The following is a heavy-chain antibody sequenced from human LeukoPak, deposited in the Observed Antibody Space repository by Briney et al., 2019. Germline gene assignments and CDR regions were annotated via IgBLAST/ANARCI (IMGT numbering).Heavy chain of an antibody. CDR1: GFTFSSYW. J-gene: IGHJ4*02. CDR2: ISGSGGST. Sequence: GGSLRLSCAASGFTFSSYWMSWVRQAPGKGLEWVSAISGSGGSTYYADSVKGRFTISRDNSKNTLYLQMNSLRAEDTAVYYCAKEAYYYDSSGYEQRDYWGQGTLVTVSS. D-gene: IGHD3-22*01. V-gene: IGHV3-23*01. CDR3: AKEAYYYDSSGYEQRDY.